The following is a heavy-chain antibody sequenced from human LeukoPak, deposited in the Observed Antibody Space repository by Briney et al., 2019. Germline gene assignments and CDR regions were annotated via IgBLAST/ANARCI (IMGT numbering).Heavy chain of an antibody. CDR1: GFTFNNYG. CDR3: ARGRDSSTSLGTYYYYGMDV. D-gene: IGHD2-2*01. CDR2: ISGSGGYT. Sequence: PGGSLRLSCAASGFTFNNYGMNWVRQAPGKGLEWVSGISGSGGYTFYADSVKGRFTISRDNSKNTLYLQMNSLRAEDTAVYYCARGRDSSTSLGTYYYYGMDVWGQGTTVTVSS. J-gene: IGHJ6*02. V-gene: IGHV3-23*01.